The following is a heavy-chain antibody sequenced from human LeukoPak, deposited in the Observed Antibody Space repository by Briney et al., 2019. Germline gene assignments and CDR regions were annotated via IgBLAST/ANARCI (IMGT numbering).Heavy chain of an antibody. V-gene: IGHV3-74*01. D-gene: IGHD1-1*01. J-gene: IGHJ4*02. CDR3: ARRATAFDY. CDR1: GFTLRNSW. CDR2: ISSDGSSS. Sequence: GGSLRLSCAASGFTLRNSWMHWVGQVPGKGRLWGSRISSDGSSSIYADSVKARFTISRDNAKNTLYLQMNSLRAEDTALYYCARRATAFDYWGQGTLVTVSS.